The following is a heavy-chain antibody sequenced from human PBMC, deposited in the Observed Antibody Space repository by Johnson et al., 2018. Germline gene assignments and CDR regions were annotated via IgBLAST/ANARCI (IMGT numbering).Heavy chain of an antibody. J-gene: IGHJ6*02. Sequence: VQLVESGGGVVQPGRSLRLSCAASGFTFNTHAIHWVRQAPGKGLEWVAVISYDGSNKYYAASVKGRFTTPRENSKNTLYLQMNSLRTADTAVYYCAATERNYYDSSGYYYYYGMDVWGQGTTVTVSS. V-gene: IGHV3-30-3*01. CDR3: AATERNYYDSSGYYYYYGMDV. CDR2: ISYDGSNK. CDR1: GFTFNTHA. D-gene: IGHD3-22*01.